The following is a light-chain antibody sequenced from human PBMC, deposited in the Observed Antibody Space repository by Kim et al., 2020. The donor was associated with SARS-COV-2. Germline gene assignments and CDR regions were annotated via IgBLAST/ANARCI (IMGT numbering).Light chain of an antibody. Sequence: YRNGPVTSGCYPNLFQPKPGHAPRALISDTSTKPSWTPARFSGSRLGGKAALTLSGVQPEDEAEYYCLLYYGGAQVFGTGTKVTVL. CDR3: LLYYGGAQV. J-gene: IGLJ1*01. CDR2: DTS. CDR1: NGPVTSGCY. V-gene: IGLV7-43*01.